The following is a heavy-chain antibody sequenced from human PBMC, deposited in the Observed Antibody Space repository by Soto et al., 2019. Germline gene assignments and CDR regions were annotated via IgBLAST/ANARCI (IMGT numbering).Heavy chain of an antibody. CDR1: GFTFSSYS. Sequence: EVQLVESGGGLVQPGGSLGLSCAASGFTFSSYSMNWVRQAPGKGLEWVSYISSSSSTIYYADSVKGRFTISRDNAKNSLYLQMNSLRDEDTAVYYCARDHHGVWPTVAGTSLVYWGQGTLVTVSS. CDR3: ARDHHGVWPTVAGTSLVY. D-gene: IGHD6-19*01. CDR2: ISSSSSTI. V-gene: IGHV3-48*02. J-gene: IGHJ4*02.